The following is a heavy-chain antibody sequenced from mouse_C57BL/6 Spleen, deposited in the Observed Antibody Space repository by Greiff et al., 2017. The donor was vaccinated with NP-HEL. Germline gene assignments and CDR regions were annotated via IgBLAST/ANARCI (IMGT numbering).Heavy chain of an antibody. Sequence: QVQLQQSRAELVRPGASVTLSCKASGYTFTDYVMHWVKQTPVHGLEWIGAIDPETGGTAYNQKFKGKAILTADKSSSTAYMELRSLTSEDSAVYYCTRGDYGSSYDYWGQGTTLTVSS. CDR2: IDPETGGT. V-gene: IGHV1-15*01. CDR3: TRGDYGSSYDY. J-gene: IGHJ2*01. CDR1: GYTFTDYV. D-gene: IGHD1-1*01.